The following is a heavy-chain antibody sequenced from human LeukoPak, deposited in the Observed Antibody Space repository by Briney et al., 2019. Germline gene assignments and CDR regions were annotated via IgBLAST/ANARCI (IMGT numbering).Heavy chain of an antibody. V-gene: IGHV1-2*02. CDR1: GYTSTAYY. J-gene: IGHJ4*02. Sequence: ASVKVSCKASGYTSTAYYVHWVRQAPGQGLEWMGWINPNSGGTNYAQKFQGRVTMTRDTSISTAYMELSRLRSDDTAVYYCALKHIVVVGRDYWGQGTLVTVSS. D-gene: IGHD2-21*01. CDR2: INPNSGGT. CDR3: ALKHIVVVGRDY.